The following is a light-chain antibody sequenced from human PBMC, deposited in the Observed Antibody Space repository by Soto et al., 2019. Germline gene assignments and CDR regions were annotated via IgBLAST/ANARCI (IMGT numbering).Light chain of an antibody. J-gene: IGLJ2*01. CDR1: SSNIGSNY. Sequence: QPVLTQSPSASGTPGQRVTISCSGSSSNIGSNYVYWYQQLPGTAPKLLIYRNNQRPSGVPDRFSGSKSGTSASLAISGLRSEDEADYYCAAWDDSLSVHVVFGGGTQLTVL. CDR3: AAWDDSLSVHVV. V-gene: IGLV1-47*01. CDR2: RNN.